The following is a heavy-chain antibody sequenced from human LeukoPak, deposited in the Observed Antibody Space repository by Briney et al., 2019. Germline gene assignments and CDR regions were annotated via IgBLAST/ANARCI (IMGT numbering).Heavy chain of an antibody. CDR3: ASLSSGWYTPFDY. V-gene: IGHV3-21*01. CDR2: ISSSSSYI. D-gene: IGHD6-19*01. Sequence: GGSLRLSCAASGFTFSSYSMNWVRQAPGKGLEWVSSISSSSSYIYYADSVKGRFTISRDNAKNSLYLQMNSLRAEDTAVYYCASLSSGWYTPFDYWGQGTLVTVSS. CDR1: GFTFSSYS. J-gene: IGHJ4*02.